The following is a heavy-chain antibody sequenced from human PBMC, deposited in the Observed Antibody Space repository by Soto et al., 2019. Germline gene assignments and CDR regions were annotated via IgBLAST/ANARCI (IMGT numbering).Heavy chain of an antibody. CDR3: ARGRPAYSSWSGYYYYGMDV. J-gene: IGHJ6*02. CDR2: IYYSGST. Sequence: PSETLSLTCTVSGGSISSSSYYWGWIRQPPGKGLEWIGSIYYSGSTYYNPSLKSRVTISVDTSKSQFSLKLSSVTAADTAVYYCARGRPAYSSWSGYYYYGMDVWGQGTTVTVSS. CDR1: GGSISSSSYY. V-gene: IGHV4-39*01. D-gene: IGHD6-6*01.